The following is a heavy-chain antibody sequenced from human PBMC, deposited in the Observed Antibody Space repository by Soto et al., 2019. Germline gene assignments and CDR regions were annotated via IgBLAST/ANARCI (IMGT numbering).Heavy chain of an antibody. V-gene: IGHV3-48*03. CDR3: ATGLRGYSYGPKY. CDR2: ISNTGNTI. Sequence: EVQLVESGGGLVQPGGSLRLSCAASGFTFSSCEMNWVRQAPGKGLEWVSYISNTGNTIFYADSVRGRFTISRDNAKKSLFLQMSSLRAEDTAVYYCATGLRGYSYGPKYWGQGTLVTVSS. CDR1: GFTFSSCE. J-gene: IGHJ4*02. D-gene: IGHD2-15*01.